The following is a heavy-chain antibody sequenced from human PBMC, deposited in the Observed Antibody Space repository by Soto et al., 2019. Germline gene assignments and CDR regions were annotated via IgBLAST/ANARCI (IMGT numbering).Heavy chain of an antibody. D-gene: IGHD6-19*01. CDR2: INPTSGGT. CDR1: GYTFTDYY. J-gene: IGHJ4*02. V-gene: IGHV1-2*02. Sequence: GASVKVSCKASGYTFTDYYMHCVRQAPGQGLEWMGWINPTSGGTSYAQNFQGRVTMTRDTSISTAYMELSRLSSDDTAVYYCSRASAVAGGSSNSLPNDYWGQGTLVTVSS. CDR3: SRASAVAGGSSNSLPNDY.